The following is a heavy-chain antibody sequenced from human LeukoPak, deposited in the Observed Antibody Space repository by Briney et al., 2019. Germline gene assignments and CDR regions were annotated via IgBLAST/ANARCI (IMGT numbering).Heavy chain of an antibody. CDR2: IIPIFGTA. CDR3: ARAKPADHPYFDY. J-gene: IGHJ4*02. Sequence: GPSVKVSCKASGGTFSSYAISWVRQAPGQGREWMGGIIPIFGTANYAQKFQGRVTITADESTSTAYMELSSLRSEDTAVYYCARAKPADHPYFDYWGKGTLVTVSS. D-gene: IGHD1-14*01. V-gene: IGHV1-69*01. CDR1: GGTFSSYA.